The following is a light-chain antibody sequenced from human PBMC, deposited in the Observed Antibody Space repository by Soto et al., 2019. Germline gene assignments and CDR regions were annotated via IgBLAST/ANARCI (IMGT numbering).Light chain of an antibody. Sequence: EIVLTQSPGTLSLSPGGRATLSCRASQSVSRNYVAWYQQKTGQAPRLLIYGASSRASGIPDRFSGSGSGADFTLSITRLEPEDFAVYYCQQYGSTPLTFGGGTKVEIK. CDR2: GAS. J-gene: IGKJ4*01. CDR3: QQYGSTPLT. V-gene: IGKV3-20*01. CDR1: QSVSRNY.